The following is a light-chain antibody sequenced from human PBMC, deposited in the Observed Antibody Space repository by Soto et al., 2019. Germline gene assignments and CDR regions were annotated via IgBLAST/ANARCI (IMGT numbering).Light chain of an antibody. Sequence: DIQMTQSPSTLSASVGDRVTITCRASQSISSWLAWYQQKLGRAPRLLIYDASSLESCVLSRFSGSGYGTEFTLTISSLQPDDFATYYCQQYNTYSSLTFGGGTKVEIK. CDR3: QQYNTYSSLT. CDR2: DAS. CDR1: QSISSW. V-gene: IGKV1-5*01. J-gene: IGKJ4*01.